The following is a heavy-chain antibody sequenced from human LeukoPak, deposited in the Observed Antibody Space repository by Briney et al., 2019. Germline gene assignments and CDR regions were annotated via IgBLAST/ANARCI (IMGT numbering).Heavy chain of an antibody. CDR3: ARDRGDFWSGYPGAFDV. CDR1: GFTFSSYS. J-gene: IGHJ3*01. V-gene: IGHV3-21*01. D-gene: IGHD3-3*01. Sequence: GGSLRLSCAASGFTFSSYSMNWVRQAAGKELEGVTSISSSSSYIYYADSVKGRFTISRDNDKNSLYLQMNSLRAEDTAVYYCARDRGDFWSGYPGAFDVWGQGTMVTVSS. CDR2: ISSSSSYI.